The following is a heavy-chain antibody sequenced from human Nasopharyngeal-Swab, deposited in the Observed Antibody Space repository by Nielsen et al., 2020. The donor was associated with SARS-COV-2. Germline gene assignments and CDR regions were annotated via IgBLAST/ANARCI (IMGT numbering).Heavy chain of an antibody. CDR2: TSPDGGT. D-gene: IGHD6-6*01. CDR1: GRSISGSDW. V-gene: IGHV4-4*02. CDR3: ASSSSEKRGHDS. J-gene: IGHJ4*02. Sequence: GSLRLSCAVSGRSISGSDWWSWVRQPPGKGLEWIGETSPDGGTNYNPSPKGRVIVSVDRSKNLFSLSLKSVTAADTAVYYCASSSSEKRGHDSWGQGTLVTVSS.